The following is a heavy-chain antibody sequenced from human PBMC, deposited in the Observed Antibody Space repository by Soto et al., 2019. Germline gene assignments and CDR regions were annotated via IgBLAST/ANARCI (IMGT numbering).Heavy chain of an antibody. CDR3: ARVLYYYDSSGTGGWFDP. CDR1: GYTFTSYD. CDR2: MNPNSGNT. D-gene: IGHD3-22*01. Sequence: AASVKVSCKASGYTFTSYDINWVRQATGQGLEWMGWMNPNSGNTGYAQKFQGRVTMTRNTSISTAYMELSSLRSEDTAVYYCARVLYYYDSSGTGGWFDPWGQGTLVTVSS. V-gene: IGHV1-8*01. J-gene: IGHJ5*02.